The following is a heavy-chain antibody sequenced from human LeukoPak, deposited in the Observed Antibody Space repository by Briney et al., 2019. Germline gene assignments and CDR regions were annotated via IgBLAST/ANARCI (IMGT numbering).Heavy chain of an antibody. CDR1: GYTLTELS. Sequence: ASVKVSCKVSGYTLTELSMHWVRQAPGKGLEWMGGFDPEDGETIYAQKFQGRVTMTEDTSADTAYMELSSLRPEDTAVYYCATAGLRFLEWLSHFDYWGQGTLVTVSS. J-gene: IGHJ4*02. CDR2: FDPEDGET. D-gene: IGHD3-3*01. CDR3: ATAGLRFLEWLSHFDY. V-gene: IGHV1-24*01.